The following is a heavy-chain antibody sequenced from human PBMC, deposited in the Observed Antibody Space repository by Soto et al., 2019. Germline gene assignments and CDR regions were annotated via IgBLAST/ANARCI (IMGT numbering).Heavy chain of an antibody. D-gene: IGHD6-13*01. J-gene: IGHJ6*02. CDR1: GFTFSNYW. Sequence: VQLVESGGGLVQPGGSLRLSCAASGFTFSNYWMTWVRQAPGKGLEWVANIKQDGSESYYVDSVKGRFTISRDNAKDSLYLQMNSLRAEATAVYSCARKIKAIIATPGTSNYYYYGMDVWGQGSTVTVSS. CDR3: ARKIKAIIATPGTSNYYYYGMDV. V-gene: IGHV3-7*05. CDR2: IKQDGSES.